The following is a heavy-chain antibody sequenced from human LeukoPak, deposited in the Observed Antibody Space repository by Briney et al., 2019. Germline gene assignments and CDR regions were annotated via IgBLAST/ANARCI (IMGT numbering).Heavy chain of an antibody. CDR2: IHHSGST. Sequence: PSETLSLTCAVYGGSFSSYYWSWIRQPPGKGLEWIGEIHHSGSTNYNPSLKSRVTISVDMSKNQFSLKLSSVTAADTAVYYCARVDFWSGYYDYWGQGTLVTVSS. CDR3: ARVDFWSGYYDY. J-gene: IGHJ4*02. V-gene: IGHV4-34*01. CDR1: GGSFSSYY. D-gene: IGHD3-3*01.